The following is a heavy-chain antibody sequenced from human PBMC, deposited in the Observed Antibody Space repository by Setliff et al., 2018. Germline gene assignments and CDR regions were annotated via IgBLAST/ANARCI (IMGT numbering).Heavy chain of an antibody. CDR1: GYTFTSYG. D-gene: IGHD3-3*01. Sequence: ASVKVSCKASGYTFTSYGFSWVRQAPGQGLEWMGWISGYNGNTGYAQKFQGRVTITRNTSISTAYMELSSLRSEDTAVYYCARNTYYDFWSGFYYFDYWGQGTLVTVSS. J-gene: IGHJ4*02. CDR2: ISGYNGNT. CDR3: ARNTYYDFWSGFYYFDY. V-gene: IGHV1-8*03.